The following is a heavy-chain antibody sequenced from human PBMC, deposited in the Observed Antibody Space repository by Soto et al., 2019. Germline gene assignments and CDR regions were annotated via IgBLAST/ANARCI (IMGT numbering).Heavy chain of an antibody. CDR3: AIVLLWFGEVHAFDI. Sequence: SETLSLTCAVYGGSFSGYYWSWIRQPPGKGLEWIGEINHSGSTNYNPSLKSRVTISVDTSKNQFSLKLSSVTAADTAVYYCAIVLLWFGEVHAFDIWGQGTMVTVSS. D-gene: IGHD3-10*01. V-gene: IGHV4-34*01. CDR1: GGSFSGYY. CDR2: INHSGST. J-gene: IGHJ3*02.